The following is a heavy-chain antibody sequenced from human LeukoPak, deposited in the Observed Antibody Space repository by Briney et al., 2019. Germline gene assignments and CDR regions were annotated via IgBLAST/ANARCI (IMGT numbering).Heavy chain of an antibody. CDR1: GGSLSSGSYY. CDR3: ARDESYGPFDY. Sequence: PSETLSLTCTVSGGSLSSGSYYWSWIRQPAGKGLEWIGRIYTSGSTNYNPSLKSRVTISVDTSKNQFSLKLSSVTAADTAVYYCARDESYGPFDYWGQGTLVTVSS. D-gene: IGHD5-18*01. J-gene: IGHJ4*02. V-gene: IGHV4-61*02. CDR2: IYTSGST.